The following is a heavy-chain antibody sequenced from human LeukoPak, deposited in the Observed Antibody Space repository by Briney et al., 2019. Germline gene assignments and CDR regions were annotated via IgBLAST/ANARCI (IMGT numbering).Heavy chain of an antibody. CDR1: GFTFSNYA. CDR3: ARDTTAREFDY. D-gene: IGHD2-21*02. J-gene: IGHJ4*02. V-gene: IGHV3-23*01. Sequence: GGSLRLSCAASGFTFSNYAMNWVRQAPGKGLEWVSGISGSGVGTYYKDSVKGRFTISRDNSKDTLYLQMNSLRAEDTAVYYCARDTTAREFDYWGQGTLVTVSS. CDR2: ISGSGVGT.